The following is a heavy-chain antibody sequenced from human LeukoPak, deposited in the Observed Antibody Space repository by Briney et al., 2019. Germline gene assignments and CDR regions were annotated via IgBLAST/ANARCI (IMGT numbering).Heavy chain of an antibody. J-gene: IGHJ5*02. V-gene: IGHV4-59*01. CDR1: GGSISSYY. CDR3: ASGPITMIGNWFDP. Sequence: SETLSLTCTVSGGSISSYYWSWIRQPPGKGLEWIGYIYYSGSTNYNPSLKSRVTISVDTSKNQCSLKLSSVTAADTAVYYCASGPITMIGNWFDPWGQGTLVTVSS. D-gene: IGHD3-22*01. CDR2: IYYSGST.